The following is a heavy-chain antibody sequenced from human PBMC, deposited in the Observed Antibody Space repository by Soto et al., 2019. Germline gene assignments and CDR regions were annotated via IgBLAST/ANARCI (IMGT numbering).Heavy chain of an antibody. CDR2: INHSGST. J-gene: IGHJ6*03. D-gene: IGHD2-15*01. CDR1: GGSFSGYY. V-gene: IGHV4-34*01. Sequence: SETLSLTCAVYGGSFSGYYWSWIRQPRGKGLEWIGEINHSGSTNYNPSLKSRVTISIDTSKNQFSLKLSSVTAADTAVYYCARGTVVAATLVSNYYYYMDVWGKGTTVTVSS. CDR3: ARGTVVAATLVSNYYYYMDV.